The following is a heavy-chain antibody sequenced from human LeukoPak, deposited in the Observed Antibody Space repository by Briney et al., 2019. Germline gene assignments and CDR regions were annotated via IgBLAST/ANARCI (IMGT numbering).Heavy chain of an antibody. CDR2: ISYDGSNE. J-gene: IGHJ6*02. Sequence: GGSLRLSCAASGFTFSSYGTHWVRQAPGKGLEWVALISYDGSNEYYADSVRGRFTISRDNSKFTLYMQMNSLRAEDTAVYYCARVRAGYCTSTSCYTGVDVWGQGTTVTVSS. CDR3: ARVRAGYCTSTSCYTGVDV. CDR1: GFTFSSYG. V-gene: IGHV3-30*03. D-gene: IGHD2-2*01.